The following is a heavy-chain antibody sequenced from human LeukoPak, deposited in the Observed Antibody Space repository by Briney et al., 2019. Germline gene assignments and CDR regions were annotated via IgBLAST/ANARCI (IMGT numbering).Heavy chain of an antibody. J-gene: IGHJ3*02. Sequence: GGSLRLSCAASGFTFSSYAMSWVRQAPGKGLEGVSAISGGGGSTYYADSVRGRFTISRDNSKNTLYLQMNSLRAEDTAVYYCAKSPGRRIPMIGAFDIWRQGTMVPVSS. V-gene: IGHV3-23*01. CDR3: AKSPGRRIPMIGAFDI. D-gene: IGHD3-22*01. CDR1: GFTFSSYA. CDR2: ISGGGGST.